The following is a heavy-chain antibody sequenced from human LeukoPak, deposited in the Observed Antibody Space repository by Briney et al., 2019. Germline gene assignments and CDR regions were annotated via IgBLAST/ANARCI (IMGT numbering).Heavy chain of an antibody. CDR3: AKENYDILTGYKGYGMDA. Sequence: PGRSLRLSCAASGFTFDDYAMHWVRQAPGKGLEWVSGISWNSGSIGYADSVKGRFTISRDNAKNSLYLQMNSLRAEDTALYYCAKENYDILTGYKGYGMDAWGQGTTVTVSS. J-gene: IGHJ6*02. V-gene: IGHV3-9*01. CDR2: ISWNSGSI. CDR1: GFTFDDYA. D-gene: IGHD3-9*01.